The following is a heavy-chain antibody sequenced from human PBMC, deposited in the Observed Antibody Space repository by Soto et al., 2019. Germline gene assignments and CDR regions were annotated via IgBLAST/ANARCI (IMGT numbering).Heavy chain of an antibody. V-gene: IGHV1-69*02. CDR1: GGTFSSYT. CDR2: IIPILGIA. Sequence: QVQLVQSGAEVKKPGSSVKVSCKASGGTFSSYTISWVRQAPGQGLEWMGRIIPILGIANYAQKLQGRVTITADKSTRTAYMDLRSLRYEDKALYYCARVRGRNCYGSGSYIDDAFDIWGQGTMVTVSS. J-gene: IGHJ3*02. D-gene: IGHD3-10*01. CDR3: ARVRGRNCYGSGSYIDDAFDI.